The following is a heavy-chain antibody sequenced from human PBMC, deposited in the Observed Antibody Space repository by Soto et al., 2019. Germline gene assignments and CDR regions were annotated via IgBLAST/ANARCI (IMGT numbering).Heavy chain of an antibody. CDR1: GYPFIDSY. CDR2: IHPNGGDT. V-gene: IGHV1-2*02. J-gene: IGHJ6*02. CDR3: ARAILQTLYYIYAMDV. D-gene: IGHD5-18*01. Sequence: QVQLVQSGAEVKKPGASVKVSCKASGYPFIDSYLRWVRQAPGQGLEWMGWIHPNGGDTIPAPKFQGRVTLTRDTSINTAYMQLTRLTSDDTAVYFCARAILQTLYYIYAMDVWGQGTTVTVSS.